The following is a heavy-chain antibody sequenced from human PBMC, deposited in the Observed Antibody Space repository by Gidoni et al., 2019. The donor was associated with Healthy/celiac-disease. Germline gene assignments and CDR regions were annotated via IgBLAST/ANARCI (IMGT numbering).Heavy chain of an antibody. CDR1: GGTFSSYA. J-gene: IGHJ4*02. CDR2: IIPILGTA. D-gene: IGHD2-2*01. CDR3: ATLNSAVPAASELDY. V-gene: IGHV1-69*01. Sequence: QVQLVQSGAEVKKPGSSVKVSCKASGGTFSSYAISWVRQAPGQGLEWMGGIIPILGTANYAQKFQGRVTITADESTSTAYMELSSLRSEDTAVYYCATLNSAVPAASELDYWGQGTLVTVSS.